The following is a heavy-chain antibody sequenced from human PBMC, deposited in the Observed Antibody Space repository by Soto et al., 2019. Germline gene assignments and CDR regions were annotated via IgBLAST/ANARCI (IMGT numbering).Heavy chain of an antibody. J-gene: IGHJ5*02. CDR3: TRGLHCSSTSCYTGHYGSGSYYSFDP. D-gene: IGHD2-2*02. V-gene: IGHV3-49*03. CDR2: IRSKAYGGTT. Sequence: RSLSCPASGFTFGDYAMSWFRPAPGKGLEWVGFIRSKAYGGTTEYAASVKGRFTISRDDSKSIAYLQMNSLKTEDTAVYYCTRGLHCSSTSCYTGHYGSGSYYSFDPWGQGTLXTV. CDR1: GFTFGDYA.